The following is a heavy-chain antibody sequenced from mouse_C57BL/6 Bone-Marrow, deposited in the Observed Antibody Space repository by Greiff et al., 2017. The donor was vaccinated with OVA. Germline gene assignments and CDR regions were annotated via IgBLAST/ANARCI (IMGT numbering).Heavy chain of an antibody. CDR3: ARLPTMNY. J-gene: IGHJ2*01. CDR1: GYAFSSSW. D-gene: IGHD2-10*01. V-gene: IGHV1-82*01. CDR2: IYPGDGDT. Sequence: QVQLQQSGPELVKPGASVKISCKASGYAFSSSWMNWVKQRPGKGLEWIGRIYPGDGDTNYNGKFKGKATLTADKSSSTAYMQLSSLTSEDSAVYFCARLPTMNYWGQGTTLTVSS.